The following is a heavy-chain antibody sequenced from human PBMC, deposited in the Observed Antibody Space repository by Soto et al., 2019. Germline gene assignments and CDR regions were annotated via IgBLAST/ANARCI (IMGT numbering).Heavy chain of an antibody. CDR1: GGSISSGDYY. V-gene: IGHV4-30-4*01. Sequence: QVQLQESGPGLVKPSQTLSLTCTVSGGSISSGDYYWSWIRQPPGKGLEWIGYIYYSGSTYYNPSLKSRVTISVDPSKNQFSLKLSSVTAADTAVYYCARLRYFDWLSAYYFDYWGQGTLVTVSS. CDR3: ARLRYFDWLSAYYFDY. D-gene: IGHD3-9*01. J-gene: IGHJ4*02. CDR2: IYYSGST.